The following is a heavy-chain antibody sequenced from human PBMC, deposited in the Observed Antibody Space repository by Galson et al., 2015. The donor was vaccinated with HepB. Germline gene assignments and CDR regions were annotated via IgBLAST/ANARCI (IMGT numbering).Heavy chain of an antibody. CDR3: AEVDRYDISGYSDY. CDR2: ISGSGGST. D-gene: IGHD3-22*01. CDR1: GFTFSSYA. Sequence: SLRLSCAASGFTFSSYAMSWVRQAPGKGLEWVSGISGSGGSTYYADSVKGRFTISRDSSKNTLYLQMNSLRAEDTAVYYCAEVDRYDISGYSDYWGQGTLVTVSS. V-gene: IGHV3-23*01. J-gene: IGHJ4*02.